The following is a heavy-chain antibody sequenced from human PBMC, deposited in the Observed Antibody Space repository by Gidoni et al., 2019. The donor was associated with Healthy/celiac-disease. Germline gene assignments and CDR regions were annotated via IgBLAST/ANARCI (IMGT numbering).Heavy chain of an antibody. J-gene: IGHJ4*02. D-gene: IGHD3-22*01. CDR1: GCSLRSSSYY. Sequence: QRQRQESGPGLVKPSETLSLTGTVSGCSLRSSSYYWGWIRQPPGQGLDWLGRIYYSWRTYYNPSLKSRVTISVDTSKNQFSLKLSSVTAADTAVYYCARWRTYYYDSSGYDPWGYWGQGPLVTVSS. V-gene: IGHV4-39*01. CDR3: ARWRTYYYDSSGYDPWGY. CDR2: IYYSWRT.